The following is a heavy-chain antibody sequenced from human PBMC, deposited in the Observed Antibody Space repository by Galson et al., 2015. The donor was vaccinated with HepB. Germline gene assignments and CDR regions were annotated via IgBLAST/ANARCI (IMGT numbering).Heavy chain of an antibody. Sequence: TVSGGSISSYYWSWIRQPPGKGLEWIGYIYYSGSTNYNPSLKSRVTISVDTSKNQFSLKLSSVTAADTAVYYCARGRLRYFDATNAFDIWGQGTMVTVSS. CDR3: ARGRLRYFDATNAFDI. J-gene: IGHJ3*02. D-gene: IGHD3-9*01. V-gene: IGHV4-59*01. CDR2: IYYSGST. CDR1: GGSISSYY.